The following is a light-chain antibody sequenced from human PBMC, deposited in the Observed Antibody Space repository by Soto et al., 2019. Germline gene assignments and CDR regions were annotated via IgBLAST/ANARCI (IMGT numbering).Light chain of an antibody. CDR3: QQSYSLSPIT. Sequence: DIQMTQSPSSLSASVGDRVTLTCRASETISTFLNWYQHKPGRAPKLLIYAASRFQSGVPSRFSGSGSGTDFTITINGLQPEDFASYYCQQSYSLSPITFGQGTRLEI. CDR1: ETISTF. J-gene: IGKJ5*01. CDR2: AAS. V-gene: IGKV1-39*01.